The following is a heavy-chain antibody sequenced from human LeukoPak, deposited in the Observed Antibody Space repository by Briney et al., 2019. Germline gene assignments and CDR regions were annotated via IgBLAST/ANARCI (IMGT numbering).Heavy chain of an antibody. D-gene: IGHD2-15*01. CDR2: IYYSGST. CDR1: GGSISSYY. Sequence: SETLSLTCTVSGGSISSYYWSWIRQPPGKGLEWIGYIYYSGSTNYNLSLKSRVTISVDTSKNQFSLKLSSMTAADTAVYYCARLQGCSGGSCYPYFDYRGQGTLVTVSS. J-gene: IGHJ4*02. V-gene: IGHV4-59*08. CDR3: ARLQGCSGGSCYPYFDY.